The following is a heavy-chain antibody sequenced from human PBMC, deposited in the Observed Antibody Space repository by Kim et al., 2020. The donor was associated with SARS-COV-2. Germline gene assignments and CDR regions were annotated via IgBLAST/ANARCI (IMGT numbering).Heavy chain of an antibody. V-gene: IGHV3-53*01. CDR3: ASTGYSSSWPQRPYYYYYYGMDV. Sequence: GGSLRLSCAASGFTVSSNYMSWVRQAPGKGLEWVSVIYSGGSTYYADSVKGRFTISRDNSKNTLYLQMNSLRAEDTAVYYCASTGYSSSWPQRPYYYYYYGMDVWGQGTTVTVSS. CDR2: IYSGGST. J-gene: IGHJ6*02. CDR1: GFTVSSNY. D-gene: IGHD6-13*01.